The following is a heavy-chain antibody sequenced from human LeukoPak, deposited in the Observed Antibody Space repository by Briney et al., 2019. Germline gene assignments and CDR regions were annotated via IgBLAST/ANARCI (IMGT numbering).Heavy chain of an antibody. V-gene: IGHV4-30-2*01. CDR1: GGSISSGGYY. D-gene: IGHD3-9*01. Sequence: SQTLSLTCTVSGGSISSGGYYWSWIRQPPGKGLEWIGYIYHSGSTYYNPSLKSRVTISVDRSKNQFSLKLSSVTAADTAVYYCARDSIDAFDIWGQGTMVTVSS. CDR2: IYHSGST. J-gene: IGHJ3*02. CDR3: ARDSIDAFDI.